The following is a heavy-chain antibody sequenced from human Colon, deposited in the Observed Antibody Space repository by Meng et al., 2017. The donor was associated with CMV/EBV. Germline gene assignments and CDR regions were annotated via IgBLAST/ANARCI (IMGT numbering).Heavy chain of an antibody. Sequence: ASVKVSCKASGYTFTDDQIHWVRQAPGQGLEWMGRINPNSGGSNYAQKFQGRVTMTRDTSITTAYMELSGLRSDDTAVYYCVKGHYAHTPGSFQMWGQGTVVTVSS. CDR1: GYTFTDDQ. CDR3: VKGHYAHTPGSFQM. J-gene: IGHJ3*02. D-gene: IGHD2-2*01. CDR2: INPNSGGS. V-gene: IGHV1-2*02.